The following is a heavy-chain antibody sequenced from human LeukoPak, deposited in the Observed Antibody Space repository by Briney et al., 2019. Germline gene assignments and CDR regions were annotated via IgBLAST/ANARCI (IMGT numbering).Heavy chain of an antibody. CDR3: ASPGSGYYYENFDY. Sequence: GGSLRLSCAASGITFSSYAMSWVRQAPGKGLEWVSAISGSGGSTYYADSVKGRFTISRDNSKNTLYLQMNSLRAEDTAVYYCASPGSGYYYENFDYWGQGTLVTVSS. D-gene: IGHD3-3*01. CDR2: ISGSGGST. J-gene: IGHJ4*02. V-gene: IGHV3-23*01. CDR1: GITFSSYA.